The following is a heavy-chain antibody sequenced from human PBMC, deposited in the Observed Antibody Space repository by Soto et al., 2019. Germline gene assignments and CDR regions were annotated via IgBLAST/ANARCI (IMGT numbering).Heavy chain of an antibody. Sequence: SETLPLTCAVSGGSISSCCYSWSWIRLPPGKGLEWIGYIYHSGSTYYNPSLKSRVTISVDRSKNQFSLKLSSVTAADTAVYYCARSLVVPAAKDYYFXDWGQGTLVTVAS. D-gene: IGHD2-2*01. CDR2: IYHSGST. CDR1: GGSISSCCYS. CDR3: ARSLVVPAAKDYYFXD. J-gene: IGHJ4*02. V-gene: IGHV4-30-2*01.